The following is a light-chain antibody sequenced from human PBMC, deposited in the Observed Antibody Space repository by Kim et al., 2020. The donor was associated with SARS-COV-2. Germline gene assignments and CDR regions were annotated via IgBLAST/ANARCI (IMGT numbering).Light chain of an antibody. V-gene: IGLV2-14*01. J-gene: IGLJ3*02. CDR1: NSDVGGYNY. CDR3: SSYTTSSTSV. Sequence: QSALTQPASVSGSPGQSITISCTGTNSDVGGYNYVSWYQQYPGKAPKLMIYDVYKRPSGISNRFSGSKSGNTASLTISGLQAEDDADYYCSSYTTSSTSVFGGGTQLTVL. CDR2: DVY.